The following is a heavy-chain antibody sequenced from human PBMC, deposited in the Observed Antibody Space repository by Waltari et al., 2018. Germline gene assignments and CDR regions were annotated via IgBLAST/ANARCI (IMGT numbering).Heavy chain of an antibody. CDR2: IYSITNGFI. Sequence: EVQLVESGGGPDKPGGSLRLYCAASGFSFKTNIINCVSKAPAKGLESISSIYSITNGFIYFADSVSGQFSVSRDNAKNSLYLEMNILRAEDTAVYYCARSYATSSPFYYWGQGTLVTVSS. V-gene: IGHV3-21*03. CDR3: ARSYATSSPFYY. CDR1: GFSFKTNI. D-gene: IGHD6-6*01. J-gene: IGHJ4*02.